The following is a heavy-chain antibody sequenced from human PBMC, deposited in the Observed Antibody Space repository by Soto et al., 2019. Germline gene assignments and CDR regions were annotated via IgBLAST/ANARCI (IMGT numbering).Heavy chain of an antibody. CDR2: MSGSSSTT. J-gene: IGHJ4*02. V-gene: IGHV3-23*01. CDR3: AKNQERELPRVIDF. CDR1: GLTFSNYA. Sequence: XGSLRLSCSTSGLTFSNYAMSWVRQAPGGGLDWVSSMSGSSSTTYYADSVRGRFTISRDRSKNTLYLQMSSLRAEDTALYYCAKNQERELPRVIDFWGQGTLVTVS. D-gene: IGHD1-7*01.